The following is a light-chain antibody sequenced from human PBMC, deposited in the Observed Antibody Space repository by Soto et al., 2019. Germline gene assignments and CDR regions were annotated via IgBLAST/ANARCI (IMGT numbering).Light chain of an antibody. J-gene: IGKJ3*01. CDR3: HQHYDVPFT. Sequence: DIVMTQSPDSLAVSLGERATINCKSSQNVLYSSNNKNYLAWYQQKPGQPPKLLIYWASTRASGVPDRFSGSGSGTDFTLTISSLQAEDVAVYYCHQHYDVPFTFGPGTKVEIK. V-gene: IGKV4-1*01. CDR1: QNVLYSSNNKNY. CDR2: WAS.